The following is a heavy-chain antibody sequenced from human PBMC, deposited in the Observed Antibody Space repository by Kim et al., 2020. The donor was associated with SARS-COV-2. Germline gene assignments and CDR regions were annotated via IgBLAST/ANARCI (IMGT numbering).Heavy chain of an antibody. CDR2: ISSSSSYT. J-gene: IGHJ4*02. Sequence: GGSLRLSCAASGFTFSDYYMSWIRQAPGKGLEWVSYISSSSSYTNYADSVKGRFTISRDNAKNSLYLQMNSLRAEDTAVYYCARRPPVYWSFDYWGQGTLVTVSS. CDR1: GFTFSDYY. V-gene: IGHV3-11*03. D-gene: IGHD1-26*01. CDR3: ARRPPVYWSFDY.